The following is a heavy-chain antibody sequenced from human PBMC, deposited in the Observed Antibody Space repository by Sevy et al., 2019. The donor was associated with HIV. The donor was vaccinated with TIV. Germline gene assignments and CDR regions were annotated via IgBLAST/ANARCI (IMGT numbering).Heavy chain of an antibody. D-gene: IGHD1-1*01. CDR2: ISHSGSA. CDR3: ARASIWVWNDYFDY. J-gene: IGHJ4*02. CDR1: GGSFTGFY. Sequence: SETLSLTCAVYGGSFTGFYWSWIRQSPGRGLEWIGEISHSGSANYNPSLKSRVTILVDTSKNQFFLKLNSVTAADTAVYFCARASIWVWNDYFDYWGQGSLVTVSS. V-gene: IGHV4-34*01.